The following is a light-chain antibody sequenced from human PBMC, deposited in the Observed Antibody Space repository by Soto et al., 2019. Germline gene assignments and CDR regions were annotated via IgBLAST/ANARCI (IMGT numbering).Light chain of an antibody. CDR3: NSYTSSSTLDV. J-gene: IGLJ1*01. CDR1: SSDVGGYNY. CDR2: VVS. V-gene: IGLV2-14*01. Sequence: QPALTHPAPMTRSPGKSLTISSTGTSSDVGGYNYVSWYQQHPGKAPKLMIYVVSNRPSGVSNRFSGSKSGNTASLTISGLQAEYEADYYCNSYTSSSTLDVFGTGAKVTVL.